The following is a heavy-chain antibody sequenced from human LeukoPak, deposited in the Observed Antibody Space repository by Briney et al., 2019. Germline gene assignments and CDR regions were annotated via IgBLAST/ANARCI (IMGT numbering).Heavy chain of an antibody. CDR2: INHRGDT. V-gene: IGHV4-34*01. Sequence: PSETLSLTRAVYGGSLSAYYWSWIRQSPGKGLEWIAEINHRGDTNYNPSVKSRVSISVDTSKNQFSLKVTSLTAADTAVYYCARGPTISETGYFDYWGQGTLVTVSS. J-gene: IGHJ4*03. CDR3: ARGPTISETGYFDY. D-gene: IGHD1-1*01. CDR1: GGSLSAYY.